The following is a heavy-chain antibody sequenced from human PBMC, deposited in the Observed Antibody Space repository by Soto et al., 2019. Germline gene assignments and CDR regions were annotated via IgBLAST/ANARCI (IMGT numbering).Heavy chain of an antibody. CDR3: ARSGVASFDY. Sequence: QVQLQESGPGLVKPSETLSLICTVSGGSMNSHYWSWIRQPPGKGLEWIGHIFSSGSHNYNPSLERRVTLSVAKSTNQVSLNLTSVTAADTAVYYCARSGVASFDYWGQGTLVTVSS. V-gene: IGHV4-59*11. CDR2: IFSSGSH. D-gene: IGHD2-21*01. J-gene: IGHJ4*02. CDR1: GGSMNSHY.